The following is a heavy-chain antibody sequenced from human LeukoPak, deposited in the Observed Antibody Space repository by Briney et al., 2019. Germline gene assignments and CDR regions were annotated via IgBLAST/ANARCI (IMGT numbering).Heavy chain of an antibody. D-gene: IGHD7-27*01. CDR1: GFTFSSYA. Sequence: SGGSLRLSCAASGFTFSSYAMSWVRQAPGKGLEWVSTISGSGGSTYYADSVKGHFTISRDNSKNTLYLQMSSLRAEDTAVYYCAKDANWGFEYWGQGTLVTVSS. V-gene: IGHV3-23*01. J-gene: IGHJ4*02. CDR3: AKDANWGFEY. CDR2: ISGSGGST.